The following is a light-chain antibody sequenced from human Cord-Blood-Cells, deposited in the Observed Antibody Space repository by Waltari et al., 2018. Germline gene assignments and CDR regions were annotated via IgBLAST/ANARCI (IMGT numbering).Light chain of an antibody. V-gene: IGKV1-5*03. CDR1: QSISSW. CDR3: QQYNSYSRT. CDR2: KAS. Sequence: DIQLTQSPSTLSSPVGDRVPITCRASQSISSWLAWYPQKPGKAPKLLIYKASSLESGVPSRFSGSGSGTEFTLTISSLQPDDFATYYCQQYNSYSRTFGQGTKVEIK. J-gene: IGKJ1*01.